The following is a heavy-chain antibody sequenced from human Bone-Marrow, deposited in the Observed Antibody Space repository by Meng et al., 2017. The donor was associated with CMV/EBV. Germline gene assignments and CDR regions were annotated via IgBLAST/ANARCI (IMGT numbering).Heavy chain of an antibody. CDR2: IRYDGSNK. Sequence: GESLKISCAASGFTFSSYGMHWVRQAPGKGLEWVAFIRYDGSNKYYADSVKGRFTISRDNSKNTLYLQMNSLKTEDTAVYYCNLRFLDGYYYGMDVWGQGTTVTGSS. V-gene: IGHV3-30*02. J-gene: IGHJ6*01. CDR1: GFTFSSYG. D-gene: IGHD3-3*01. CDR3: NLRFLDGYYYGMDV.